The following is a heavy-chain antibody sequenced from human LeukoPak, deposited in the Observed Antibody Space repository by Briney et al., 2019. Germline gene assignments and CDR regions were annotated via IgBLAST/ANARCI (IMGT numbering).Heavy chain of an antibody. J-gene: IGHJ4*02. D-gene: IGHD1-1*01. Sequence: GHVTISADKSISTAYLQWNSLKASDTAMYYCARLVEPFDYWGQGTLVTVSS. V-gene: IGHV5-10-1*01. CDR3: ARLVEPFDY.